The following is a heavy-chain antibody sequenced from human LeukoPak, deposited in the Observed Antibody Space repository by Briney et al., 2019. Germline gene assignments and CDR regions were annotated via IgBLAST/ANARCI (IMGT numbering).Heavy chain of an antibody. CDR1: GFTFSSYA. V-gene: IGHV3-23*01. CDR3: VKDLKSSGPGFYFDY. CDR2: MSGSGGST. D-gene: IGHD6-19*01. Sequence: GGSLRLSCAASGFTFSSYAMSWVRQAPGKGLEWVSAMSGSGGSTYYADSVKGRFTISRDNSKNTLYLQMNSLRAEDTAVYYCVKDLKSSGPGFYFDYWGQGTQVTVSS. J-gene: IGHJ4*02.